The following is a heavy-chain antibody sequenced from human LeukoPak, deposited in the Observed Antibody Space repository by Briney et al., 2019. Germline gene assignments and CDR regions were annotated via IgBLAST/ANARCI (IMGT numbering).Heavy chain of an antibody. CDR1: GGSISTYY. D-gene: IGHD3-10*01. J-gene: IGHJ4*02. V-gene: IGHV4-59*12. CDR3: ARESYYYGSGN. Sequence: SETLSLTCTVSGGSISTYYWSWIRQPPGKGLEWIGYIYYSGSTNYNPSLKSRVTISVDTSKNQFSLKLSSVTAADTAVYYCARESYYYGSGNWGQGTLVTVSS. CDR2: IYYSGST.